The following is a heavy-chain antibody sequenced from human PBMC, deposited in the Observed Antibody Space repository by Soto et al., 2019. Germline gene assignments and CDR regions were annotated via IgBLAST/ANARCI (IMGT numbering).Heavy chain of an antibody. V-gene: IGHV3-30*18. CDR2: ISYDGSNK. CDR1: GFTFSSYG. Sequence: QVQLVESGGGVVQPGRSLRLSCAASGFTFSSYGMHWVRQAPGKGLEWVAVISYDGSNKYYADSVKGRFTISRDNSKNTLYLQMNSLRAEDTAVYYCAKVIQPDCSGGSCQDYWGQGTLVTVSS. D-gene: IGHD2-15*01. CDR3: AKVIQPDCSGGSCQDY. J-gene: IGHJ4*02.